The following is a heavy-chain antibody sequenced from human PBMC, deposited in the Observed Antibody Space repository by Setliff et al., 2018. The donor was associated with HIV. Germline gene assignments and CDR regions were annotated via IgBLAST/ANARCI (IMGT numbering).Heavy chain of an antibody. D-gene: IGHD5-12*01. V-gene: IGHV3-74*01. CDR1: GFIFSSKW. CDR2: IDTDGSIT. J-gene: IGHJ4*02. Sequence: GGSLRLSCAASGFIFSSKWMHWVRQVPGKGLVWVSRIDTDGSITSYADSVKGRFTISRDNSKNTMYLQMNTLRVEDTAVYYCARDPPGSGFHLDYWGQGTPVTVSS. CDR3: ARDPPGSGFHLDY.